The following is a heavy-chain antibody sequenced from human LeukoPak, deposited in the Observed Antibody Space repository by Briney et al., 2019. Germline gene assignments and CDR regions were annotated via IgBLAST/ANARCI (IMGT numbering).Heavy chain of an antibody. D-gene: IGHD2-2*01. Sequence: GGSLRLSCAASGFAFSSYGMHWVRQAPGKGLEWVAFIRDDESNKYYADSVKGRFTISRDNSKNTLYLQMNSLRAEDTAVYYCAKDGREIPVAYHYYYFMDVWGKGTTVTVSS. CDR1: GFAFSSYG. V-gene: IGHV3-30*02. J-gene: IGHJ6*03. CDR3: AKDGREIPVAYHYYYFMDV. CDR2: IRDDESNK.